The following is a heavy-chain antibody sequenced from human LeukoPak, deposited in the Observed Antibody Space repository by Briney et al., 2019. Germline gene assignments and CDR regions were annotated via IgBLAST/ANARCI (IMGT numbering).Heavy chain of an antibody. V-gene: IGHV4-39*07. CDR3: ARDIGYGSSSLIDY. CDR2: IYYSGST. Sequence: SETLSLTCTVSGGSISSSSYYWGWIRQPPGKGLEWIGSIYYSGSTYYNPSLKSRLTISVDRSKNQFSLRLTSVTAADTAVYFCARDIGYGSSSLIDYWGQGTLVTVSS. D-gene: IGHD6-6*01. J-gene: IGHJ4*02. CDR1: GGSISSSSYY.